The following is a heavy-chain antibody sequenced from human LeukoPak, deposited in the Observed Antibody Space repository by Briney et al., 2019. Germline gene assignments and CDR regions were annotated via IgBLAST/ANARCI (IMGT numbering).Heavy chain of an antibody. V-gene: IGHV4-4*02. CDR3: ARRIGRISAHRGHMDY. J-gene: IGHJ4*02. D-gene: IGHD2-15*01. CDR1: VDAISIRIW. CDR2: VHHSWSS. Sequence: PSWTLSLTGAFSVDAISIRIWWSGVRQPPGKGLEVMWEVHHSWSSNYNPYRNSLVTISVYKSNDQFSVKVNSVTAADTAVYYCARRIGRISAHRGHMDYWGQGSLVIVYS.